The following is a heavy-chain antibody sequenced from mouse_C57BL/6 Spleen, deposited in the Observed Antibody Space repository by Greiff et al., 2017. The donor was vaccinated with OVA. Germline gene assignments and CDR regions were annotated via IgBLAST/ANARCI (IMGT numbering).Heavy chain of an antibody. Sequence: QVQLKQPGAELVRPGTSVKLSCKASGYTFTSYWMHWVKQRPGQGLEWIGVIDPSDSYTNYNQKFKGKATLTVDTSSSTAYMQISSLTSEDSAVYYCARGGNYYSNFDYWGQGTTLTVSS. CDR3: ARGGNYYSNFDY. J-gene: IGHJ2*01. CDR2: IDPSDSYT. V-gene: IGHV1-59*01. D-gene: IGHD2-5*01. CDR1: GYTFTSYW.